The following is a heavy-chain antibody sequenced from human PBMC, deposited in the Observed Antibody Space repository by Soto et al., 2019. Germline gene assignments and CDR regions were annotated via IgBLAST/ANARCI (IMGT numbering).Heavy chain of an antibody. J-gene: IGHJ6*02. CDR1: GGSISSSNW. D-gene: IGHD2-2*01. Sequence: SETQSLTCAVSGGSISSSNWWSWVRQPPGKGLEWIGEIYHSGSTNYNPSLKSRVTISVDKSKNQFSLKLSSVTAADTAVYYCARDRRYCSSTSCNYGMDVWGQGTTVTVSS. CDR3: ARDRRYCSSTSCNYGMDV. V-gene: IGHV4-4*02. CDR2: IYHSGST.